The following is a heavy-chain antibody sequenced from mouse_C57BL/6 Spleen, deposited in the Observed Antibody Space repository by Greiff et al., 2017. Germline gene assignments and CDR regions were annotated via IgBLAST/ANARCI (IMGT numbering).Heavy chain of an antibody. Sequence: ESGPGLVKPSQSLSLTCSVTGYSITSGYYWNWIRQFPGNKLEWMGYISYDGSNNYNPSLKNRISITRDTSKNQFFLKLHSVTTEDTATYYCARDGYNFDYWGQGTTLTVSS. CDR2: ISYDGSN. CDR3: ARDGYNFDY. D-gene: IGHD2-2*01. CDR1: GYSITSGYY. V-gene: IGHV3-6*01. J-gene: IGHJ2*01.